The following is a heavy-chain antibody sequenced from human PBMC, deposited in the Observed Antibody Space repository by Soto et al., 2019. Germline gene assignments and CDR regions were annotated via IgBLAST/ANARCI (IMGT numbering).Heavy chain of an antibody. CDR3: ARGGWYNWNDVNRFDP. J-gene: IGHJ5*02. Sequence: ASVKVSCKASGYTFTSYDINWVRHATGQGLEWMGWMTPNSGNTGYAQKFQGRVTMTRNTSISTAYMELSSLRSEDTAVYYCARGGWYNWNDVNRFDPWGQGTLVTVSS. D-gene: IGHD1-20*01. CDR1: GYTFTSYD. CDR2: MTPNSGNT. V-gene: IGHV1-8*01.